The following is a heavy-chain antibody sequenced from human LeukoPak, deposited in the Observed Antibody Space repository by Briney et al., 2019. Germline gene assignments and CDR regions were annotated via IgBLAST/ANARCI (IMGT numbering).Heavy chain of an antibody. CDR2: IDPSDSYT. J-gene: IGHJ5*02. D-gene: IGHD5-18*01. Sequence: GESLKISCKGSGYSLTNYWIGWVRQMPGKGLEWMGRIDPSDSYTNYSPSFQGHVTISADKSISTAYLQWSSLKASDTAMYYCARSGYLNWFDPWGQGTLVTVSS. CDR1: GYSLTNYW. CDR3: ARSGYLNWFDP. V-gene: IGHV5-10-1*01.